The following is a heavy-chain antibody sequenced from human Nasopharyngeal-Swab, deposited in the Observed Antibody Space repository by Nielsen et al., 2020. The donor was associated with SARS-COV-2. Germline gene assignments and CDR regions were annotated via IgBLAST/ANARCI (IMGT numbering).Heavy chain of an antibody. CDR2: IWYDGSNK. CDR1: GFTFSSYG. D-gene: IGHD6-13*01. CDR3: ARGRSSSWEDYFDY. V-gene: IGHV3-33*01. J-gene: IGHJ4*02. Sequence: GESLKISCAASGFTFSSYGMHWVRQAPGKGLEWVAVIWYDGSNKYYADSVKGRFTISRDNSKNTLYLQMNSRRAEDTAVYYCARGRSSSWEDYFDYWGQGTLVTVSS.